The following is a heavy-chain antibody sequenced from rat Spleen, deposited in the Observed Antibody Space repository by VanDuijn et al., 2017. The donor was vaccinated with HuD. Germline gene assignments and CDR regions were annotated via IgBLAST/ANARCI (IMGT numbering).Heavy chain of an antibody. V-gene: IGHV5-25*01. Sequence: EVQLVESGGGLMQPGRSLKLSCAVSGFTFSNFDMAWVRQAPTKGLGWVASIGTGGGNTFYQHSVKGRFTISRENAKSTLCLQMASLRSEDTATYYCTRRGLTEGIRAYYFDYWGQGVMVTVSS. D-gene: IGHD1-11*01. CDR2: IGTGGGNT. CDR3: TRRGLTEGIRAYYFDY. J-gene: IGHJ2*01. CDR1: GFTFSNFD.